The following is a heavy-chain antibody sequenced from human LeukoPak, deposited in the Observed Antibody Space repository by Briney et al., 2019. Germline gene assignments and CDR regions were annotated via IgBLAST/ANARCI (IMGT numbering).Heavy chain of an antibody. Sequence: SVKVSCKASGGTFSSYAISWVRQAPGQGLEWMGRIIPIFGTANYAQKFQGRVTITTDESTSTAYMELSSLRSEDTAVYYCARETVLTVYGFDYWGQGTLVTVSS. CDR2: IIPIFGTA. CDR3: ARETVLTVYGFDY. CDR1: GGTFSSYA. J-gene: IGHJ4*02. V-gene: IGHV1-69*05. D-gene: IGHD2-8*01.